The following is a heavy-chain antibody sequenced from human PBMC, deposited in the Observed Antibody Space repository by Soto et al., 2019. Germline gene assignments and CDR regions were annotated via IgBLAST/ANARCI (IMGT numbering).Heavy chain of an antibody. V-gene: IGHV1-69*12. J-gene: IGHJ6*02. CDR3: AAAREVRYYYYGMDV. CDR2: IISIFGTA. D-gene: IGHD1-26*01. Sequence: QVQLVQSGAEVKKPGSSVKVSCKASGGTFSSYAISWVRQAPGQGLEWMGGIISIFGTADYAQKFQGRVTITADESTSTAFMELSSLRSEDTAVYYCAAAREVRYYYYGMDVWGQGTTVTVSS. CDR1: GGTFSSYA.